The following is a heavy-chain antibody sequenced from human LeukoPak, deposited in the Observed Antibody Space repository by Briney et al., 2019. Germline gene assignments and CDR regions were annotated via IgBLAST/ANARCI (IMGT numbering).Heavy chain of an antibody. CDR1: GYTFTSYY. D-gene: IGHD2/OR15-2a*01. CDR2: INPSGGST. V-gene: IGHV1-46*01. Sequence: ASVKVSCKASGYTFTSYYMHWVRQAPGQGLEWMGIINPSGGSTSYAQKFQGRVTMTRDTPTSTAYMELSSLRSEDTAVYYCASSMTYDAFDIWGQGTMVTVSS. CDR3: ASSMTYDAFDI. J-gene: IGHJ3*02.